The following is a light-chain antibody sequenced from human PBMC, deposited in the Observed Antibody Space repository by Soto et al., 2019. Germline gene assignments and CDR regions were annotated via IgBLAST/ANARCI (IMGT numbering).Light chain of an antibody. CDR1: QSIYSK. V-gene: IGKV3-15*01. CDR2: DAS. Sequence: EILLTQSPATLSLSPGEGATLSCRASQSIYSKLAWYQQRRGQTPRLIIYDASSRATGIPAMFSGSGFGTEFTRTISSLQSEDFAVYYCQQYDSWPPLTFGGGTKVEIK. J-gene: IGKJ4*01. CDR3: QQYDSWPPLT.